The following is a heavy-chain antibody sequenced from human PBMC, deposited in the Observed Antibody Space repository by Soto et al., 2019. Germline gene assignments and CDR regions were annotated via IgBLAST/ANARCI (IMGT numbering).Heavy chain of an antibody. D-gene: IGHD2-8*01. Sequence: SVKVSCKASGGTFSSYAISWVRQAPGQGLEWMGGIIPIFGTANYAQKFQGRVTITADESTSTAYMELSSLRSEDTAVYYCARDGLMVYATAGYYYYGMDVWGQGTTVTVSS. CDR3: ARDGLMVYATAGYYYYGMDV. J-gene: IGHJ6*02. V-gene: IGHV1-69*13. CDR2: IIPIFGTA. CDR1: GGTFSSYA.